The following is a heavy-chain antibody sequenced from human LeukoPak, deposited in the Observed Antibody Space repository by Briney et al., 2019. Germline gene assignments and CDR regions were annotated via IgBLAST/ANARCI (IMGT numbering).Heavy chain of an antibody. CDR2: IDPSDSYT. J-gene: IGHJ3*02. Sequence: PGESLKISCKGSGYTFTNYWISWVRQMPGKGLEWMGSIDPSDSYTNYSPSFQGHVTISADKSISTAYLQWTSLKASDTAMYYCASPLRWDDAFDIWGQGTMVTVSS. CDR1: GYTFTNYW. D-gene: IGHD1-26*01. CDR3: ASPLRWDDAFDI. V-gene: IGHV5-10-1*01.